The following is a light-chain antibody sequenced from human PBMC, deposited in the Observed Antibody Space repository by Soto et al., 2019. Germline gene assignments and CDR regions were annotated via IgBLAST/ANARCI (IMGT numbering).Light chain of an antibody. CDR3: QEYNIYSGLT. CDR1: QSISSW. CDR2: TAS. V-gene: IGKV1-5*03. Sequence: DIQMTQSPSTLSASVGDGVTITCRASQSISSWLAWYQQKPGKAPKLLIYTASNLISGVPSRFSGSGSGTEFTLTISSLQPDDFATYYCQEYNIYSGLTFGGGTKVEIK. J-gene: IGKJ4*01.